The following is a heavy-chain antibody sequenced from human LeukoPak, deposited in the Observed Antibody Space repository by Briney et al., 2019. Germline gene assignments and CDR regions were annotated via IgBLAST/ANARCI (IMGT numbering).Heavy chain of an antibody. Sequence: GGSLKLSCAASGFTFSGSAMHWVRQAPGKGLEWVAVIAYDGSNKYYADSVKGRVIISRDNSKSTLYLQMNSLRLEDTAVYYCAREFDRRNSPYYFDSWGQGTLVTVSS. J-gene: IGHJ4*02. CDR2: IAYDGSNK. V-gene: IGHV3-30-3*01. CDR1: GFTFSGSA. D-gene: IGHD2/OR15-2a*01. CDR3: AREFDRRNSPYYFDS.